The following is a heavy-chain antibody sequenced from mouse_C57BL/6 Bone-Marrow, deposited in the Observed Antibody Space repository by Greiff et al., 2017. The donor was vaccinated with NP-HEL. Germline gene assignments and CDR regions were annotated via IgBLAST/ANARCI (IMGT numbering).Heavy chain of an antibody. CDR3: ASGGWLLRGYFDV. Sequence: EVKLLESGAELVKPGASVKLSCTASGFNIKDYYMHWVKQRTEQGLEWIGRIDPEDGETKYAPKFQGKATITADTSSNTAYLQLSSLTSEDTAVYYCASGGWLLRGYFDVWGTGTTVTVSS. J-gene: IGHJ1*03. CDR2: IDPEDGET. CDR1: GFNIKDYY. D-gene: IGHD2-3*01. V-gene: IGHV14-2*01.